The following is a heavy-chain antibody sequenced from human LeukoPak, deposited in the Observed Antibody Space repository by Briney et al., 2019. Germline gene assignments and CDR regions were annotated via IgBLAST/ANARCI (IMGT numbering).Heavy chain of an antibody. D-gene: IGHD5-12*01. CDR2: IYHSGST. Sequence: GSLRLSCAASGFTFNGYAMSWVRQPPGKGLEWIGEIYHSGSTNYNPSLKSRVTISVDKSKNQFSLKLSSVTAADTAVYYCARDRGYVPDAFDIWGQGTMVTVSS. CDR1: GFTFNGYAM. V-gene: IGHV4-4*02. J-gene: IGHJ3*02. CDR3: ARDRGYVPDAFDI.